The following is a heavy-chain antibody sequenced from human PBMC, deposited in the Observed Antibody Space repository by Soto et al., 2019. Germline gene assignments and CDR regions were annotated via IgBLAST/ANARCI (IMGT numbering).Heavy chain of an antibody. V-gene: IGHV1-8*01. CDR2: MNPNSGNT. J-gene: IGHJ3*02. CDR1: GVTITSYD. Sequence: ASVKVSSKACGVTITSYDIYWARQATGKGLEWKGWMNPNSGNTGYAQKFQGRVTMTRNTSISTAYMELSSLRSEDTAVYYCARGGWVDAFDIWVQGTMVTVSS. CDR3: ARGGWVDAFDI.